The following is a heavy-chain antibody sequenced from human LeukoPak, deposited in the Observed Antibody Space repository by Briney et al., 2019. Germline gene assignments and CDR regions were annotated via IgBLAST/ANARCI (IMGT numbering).Heavy chain of an antibody. J-gene: IGHJ4*02. CDR2: ISSGGSTK. Sequence: GGSLRLSCAASGFNFSSYEVNWVRQAPGKGLEWVSYISSGGSTKYYADSVKGRFTFSRDNAKNSLYLQMNSLRAEDTAVYYCARDRGIQQLMPFDYWGQGTLVTVSS. CDR1: GFNFSSYE. CDR3: ARDRGIQQLMPFDY. D-gene: IGHD5-18*01. V-gene: IGHV3-48*03.